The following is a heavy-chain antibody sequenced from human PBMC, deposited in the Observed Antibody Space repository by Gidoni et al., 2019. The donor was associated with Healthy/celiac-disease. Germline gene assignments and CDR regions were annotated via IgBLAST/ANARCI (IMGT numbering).Heavy chain of an antibody. V-gene: IGHV2-26*01. CDR2: IFSNDEK. D-gene: IGHD6-19*01. CDR3: ARIPGLLAVAGTRVWFDP. J-gene: IGHJ5*02. Sequence: QVTLKESGPVLVKPTEPLTLTCTVSGFSLSNARMGVSWIRQPPGKALEWLAHIFSNDEKSYSTSLKSRLTISKDTSKSQVVLTMTNMDPVDTATYYCARIPGLLAVAGTRVWFDPWGQGTLVTVSS. CDR1: GFSLSNARMG.